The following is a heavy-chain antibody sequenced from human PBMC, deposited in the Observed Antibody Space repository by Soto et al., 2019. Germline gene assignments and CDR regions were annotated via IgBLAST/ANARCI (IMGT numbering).Heavy chain of an antibody. J-gene: IGHJ4*02. CDR1: GFIFSNCA. Sequence: PGGSLRLSCAASGFIFSNCAMHWVRQAPGKGLEWVAVVSFDGTNKYYPDSVNGRFTISRDNSKNTLYLQINSLRAEDTAVYYCAKIGIPDYYDRSGYAYWGQGSLVTVSS. CDR3: AKIGIPDYYDRSGYAY. V-gene: IGHV3-30*18. CDR2: VSFDGTNK. D-gene: IGHD3-22*01.